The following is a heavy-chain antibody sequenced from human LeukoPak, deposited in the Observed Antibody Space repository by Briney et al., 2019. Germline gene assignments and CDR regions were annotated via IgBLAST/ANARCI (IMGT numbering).Heavy chain of an antibody. CDR3: ANYYRSPRYNNYYMGV. CDR2: IKEDGTEK. D-gene: IGHD3-10*01. CDR1: GFSFSNYF. Sequence: PGGSLRLSCAASGFSFSNYFMSWLRQAPGKGLEWVANIKEDGTEKYYMDSVKGRFTISRDNAENSLYLQMNSLRVEDTAVYYCANYYRSPRYNNYYMGVWGKGTTVTVSS. V-gene: IGHV3-7*01. J-gene: IGHJ6*03.